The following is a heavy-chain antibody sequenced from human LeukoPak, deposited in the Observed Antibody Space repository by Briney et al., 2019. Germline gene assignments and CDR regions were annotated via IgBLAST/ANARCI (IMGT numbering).Heavy chain of an antibody. D-gene: IGHD3-16*01. CDR2: INPKSGGT. J-gene: IGHJ4*02. CDR3: ARDAERTFGETDY. Sequence: EASVKVSCKASGYSFSDYYMHWVRQAPGQGLEWMGWINPKSGGTNYAQKFQGRVTMTRDTSISTAYMELSRLRSDDTAVYYCARDAERTFGETDYWGQGTLVTVSS. CDR1: GYSFSDYY. V-gene: IGHV1-2*02.